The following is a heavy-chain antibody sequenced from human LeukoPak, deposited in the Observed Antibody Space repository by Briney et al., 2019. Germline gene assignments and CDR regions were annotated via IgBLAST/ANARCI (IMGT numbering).Heavy chain of an antibody. CDR2: IRSKAKNCAT. V-gene: IGHV3-73*01. CDR3: SRHYDILTGYYSEVLDI. Sequence: QPGGSLRLSCAASGFSFSGSAMHWVRQASGKGLEWVGRIRSKAKNCATAYVASVKGRFTISRDDSKNTAYLQMNSLKTEDTAVYYCSRHYDILTGYYSEVLDIWGQGTMVTVSS. J-gene: IGHJ3*02. D-gene: IGHD3-9*01. CDR1: GFSFSGSA.